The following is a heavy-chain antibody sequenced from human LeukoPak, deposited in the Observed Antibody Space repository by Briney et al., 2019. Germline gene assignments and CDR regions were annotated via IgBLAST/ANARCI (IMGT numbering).Heavy chain of an antibody. J-gene: IGHJ4*02. D-gene: IGHD2-15*01. Sequence: QSGGTLRLSCAASGFTFSSYAYHGLLQPPPKELLGGAGISYDSGSTYYAHSVKGRFTISGDNSKNTLYLQLNTLRAADTAVYYCARDDLGYCSGGSCYPFDYWGQGTLVTVSS. V-gene: IGHV3-30-3*01. CDR1: GFTFSSYA. CDR3: ARDDLGYCSGGSCYPFDY. CDR2: ISYDSGST.